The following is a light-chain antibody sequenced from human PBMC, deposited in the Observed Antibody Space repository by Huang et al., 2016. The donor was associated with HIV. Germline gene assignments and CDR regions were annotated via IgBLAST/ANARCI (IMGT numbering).Light chain of an antibody. CDR1: QSLLHSNGYNY. Sequence: DIVMTQSPLSLPVTPGEPASISCRSSQSLLHSNGYNYFDWYLQKPGQSPQLLMYLSSNRASGVPDRFSGSGSVVDFTLKISRVEAEDAGVYYCMQSLQTPRTFGQGTRLEIK. CDR3: MQSLQTPRT. V-gene: IGKV2-28*01. J-gene: IGKJ5*01. CDR2: LSS.